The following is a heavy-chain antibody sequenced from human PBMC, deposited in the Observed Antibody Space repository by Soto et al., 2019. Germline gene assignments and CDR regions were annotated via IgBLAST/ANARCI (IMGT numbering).Heavy chain of an antibody. CDR3: TSPPMYYYDSSGYYSDY. CDR2: IRSKANSYAT. Sequence: PGGSLRLSCAASGFTFSGSAMHWVRQASGKVLEWVGRIRSKANSYATAYAASVKGRFTISRDDSKNTAYLQMNSLKTEDTAVYYCTSPPMYYYDSSGYYSDYWGQGT. V-gene: IGHV3-73*01. J-gene: IGHJ4*02. CDR1: GFTFSGSA. D-gene: IGHD3-22*01.